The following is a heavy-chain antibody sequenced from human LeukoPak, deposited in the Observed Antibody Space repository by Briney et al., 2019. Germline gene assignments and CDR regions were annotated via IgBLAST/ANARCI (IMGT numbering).Heavy chain of an antibody. D-gene: IGHD3-10*01. CDR3: AKGSGSSYYFDY. CDR1: GLTFSNFA. J-gene: IGHJ4*02. CDR2: ISGNGGAT. Sequence: PDGSLLLSCAASGLTFSNFAMSWVRQAPGKGLECVSLISGNGGATYYADSVKGRFTISRDNSKRTLYLQMNSLRADDTAVYYCAKGSGSSYYFDYRVQGSPGTVSS. V-gene: IGHV3-23*01.